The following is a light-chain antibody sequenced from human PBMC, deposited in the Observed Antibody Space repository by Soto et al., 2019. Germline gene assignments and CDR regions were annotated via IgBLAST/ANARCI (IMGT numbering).Light chain of an antibody. CDR1: QSISSW. V-gene: IGKV1-5*01. CDR3: QQYNSFWT. J-gene: IGKJ1*01. Sequence: DIQMTQSPSTLSASVGDRVNITCRASQSISSWLAWYQQKPGKAPKLLIYDASYLERGVPSRFSGSGSGTEFTLTISDLQPDDLATYYCQQYNSFWTFGQGTKVEI. CDR2: DAS.